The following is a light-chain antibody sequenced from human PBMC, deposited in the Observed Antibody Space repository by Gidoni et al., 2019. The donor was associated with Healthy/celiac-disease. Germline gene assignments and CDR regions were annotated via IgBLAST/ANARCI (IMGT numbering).Light chain of an antibody. J-gene: IGKJ3*01. CDR1: QSISSI. Sequence: DIQMTQSPSSLSASVGDRVTITCRASQSISSILNWYQQKPGKAPKLLIYAASSLQSGVPSRFSGSGSGTDFTLTISSLQPEDFATYYCQQSYSTPPFTFGPGTKVDIK. CDR2: AAS. CDR3: QQSYSTPPFT. V-gene: IGKV1-39*01.